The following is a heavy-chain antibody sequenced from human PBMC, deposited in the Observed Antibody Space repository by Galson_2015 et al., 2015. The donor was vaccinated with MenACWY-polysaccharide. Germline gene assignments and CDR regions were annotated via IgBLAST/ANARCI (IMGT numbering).Heavy chain of an antibody. D-gene: IGHD5-12*01. CDR3: AKMGGGYRTSWYFDF. Sequence: SLRLSGEASGFTFSGHWMHWVRQGPGKGLLGVPRIHSDGRSESHAESWKGRFPIHRDNPRNREYVQMNSLRAEDTAVYYCAKMGGGYRTSWYFDFWGRGTLVTVSS. CDR2: IHSDGRSE. CDR1: GFTFSGHW. V-gene: IGHV3-74*01. J-gene: IGHJ2*01.